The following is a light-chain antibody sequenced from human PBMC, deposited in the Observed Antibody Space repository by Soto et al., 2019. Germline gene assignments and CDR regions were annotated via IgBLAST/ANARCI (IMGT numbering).Light chain of an antibody. CDR3: QQYNSSIT. CDR2: GAS. Sequence: TQSPATXSVNPLETPPDSFRASQSVSSNLAWYQQKTGQXPXXLIYGASNRATGITARFSGSGSGTEFTLTISSLQPEDFAVYYCQQYNSSITFGQGRRP. V-gene: IGKV3-15*01. J-gene: IGKJ5*01. CDR1: QSVSSN.